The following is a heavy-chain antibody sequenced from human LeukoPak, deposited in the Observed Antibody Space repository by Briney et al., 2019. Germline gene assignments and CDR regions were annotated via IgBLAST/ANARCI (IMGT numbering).Heavy chain of an antibody. CDR3: AKDLEYYDFWSGSPWGWFDP. V-gene: IGHV3-23*01. J-gene: IGHJ5*02. CDR2: ISGSGGST. CDR1: GFTFSNAW. D-gene: IGHD3-3*01. Sequence: GGSLRLSCAASGFTFSNAWMSWVRQAPGKGLEWVSAISGSGGSTYYADSVKGRFTISRDNPKNTLYLQMNSLRAEDTAVYYCAKDLEYYDFWSGSPWGWFDPWGQGTLVTVSS.